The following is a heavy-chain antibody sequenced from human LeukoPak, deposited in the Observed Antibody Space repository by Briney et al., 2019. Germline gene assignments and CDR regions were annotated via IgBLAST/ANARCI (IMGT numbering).Heavy chain of an antibody. V-gene: IGHV4-30-2*01. CDR3: ARADDDDNWFDP. J-gene: IGHJ5*02. CDR1: GGSISSGRYS. D-gene: IGHD3-3*01. CDR2: IYHSGNT. Sequence: SETLSLTCAVSGGSISSGRYSWSWIRQPPGKGLEWIGYIYHSGNTYYNPSLKSRVTISVDRSKNHFSLKLSSVTAADTAMYYCARADDDDNWFDPWGQGTLVTVSS.